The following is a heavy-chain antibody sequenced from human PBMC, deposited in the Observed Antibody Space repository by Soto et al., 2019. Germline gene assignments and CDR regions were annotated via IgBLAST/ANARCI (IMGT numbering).Heavy chain of an antibody. J-gene: IGHJ4*02. D-gene: IGHD5-12*01. V-gene: IGHV4-34*01. CDR3: ARGGNSGYVW. Sequence: VQLQQWGAGLLKPSETLSLTCAVYGGSFSGYYWSWISQPPGKGLEWSGAINHSGSTNYNPSLKSRVTISVDTSKNQCSLKLSAVTAADTAVYYCARGGNSGYVWWGQGTLVTVSA. CDR1: GGSFSGYY. CDR2: INHSGST.